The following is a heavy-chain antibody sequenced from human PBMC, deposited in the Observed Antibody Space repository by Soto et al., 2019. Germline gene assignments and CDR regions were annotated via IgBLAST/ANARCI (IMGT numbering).Heavy chain of an antibody. Sequence: GGSLRFSCAASGFTFSSYAMHWVRQAPGKGLEWVAVISYDGSNKYYADSVKGRFTISRDNSKNTLYLQMNSLRAEDTAVYYCARAEDYYGMDVWGQGTTVTVSS. CDR1: GFTFSSYA. CDR3: ARAEDYYGMDV. CDR2: ISYDGSNK. J-gene: IGHJ6*02. V-gene: IGHV3-30-3*01.